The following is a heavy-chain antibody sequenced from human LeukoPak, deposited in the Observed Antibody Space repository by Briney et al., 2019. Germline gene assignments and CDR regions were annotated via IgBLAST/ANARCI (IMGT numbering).Heavy chain of an antibody. V-gene: IGHV3-74*01. CDR2: INTDGTVT. CDR3: ATKQWLAPPPDS. Sequence: GGSLRLSCAVSGFTFSKYWMLWVRQAPGKGLESVSRINTDGTVTTYADSVKDRFTVSRDNADNTMFLQMNSVRDEDTAVYYCATKQWLAPPPDSWGQGTPVTVSS. D-gene: IGHD6-19*01. CDR1: GFTFSKYW. J-gene: IGHJ4*02.